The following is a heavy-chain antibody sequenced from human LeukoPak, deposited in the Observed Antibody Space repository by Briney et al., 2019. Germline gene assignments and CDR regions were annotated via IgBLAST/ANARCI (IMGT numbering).Heavy chain of an antibody. J-gene: IGHJ3*01. D-gene: IGHD2-2*02. CDR2: ISSSGSTI. V-gene: IGHV3-11*04. CDR3: ARDDRWRSTSCYTARSDAFDV. Sequence: GGSLRLSCAASGFTFSDYYMSWVRQAPGKGLEWVSYISSSGSTIYYADSVKGRFTISRDNAKNSLYLQMNSLRAEDTAIYYCARDDRWRSTSCYTARSDAFDVRGQGTVVTVSS. CDR1: GFTFSDYY.